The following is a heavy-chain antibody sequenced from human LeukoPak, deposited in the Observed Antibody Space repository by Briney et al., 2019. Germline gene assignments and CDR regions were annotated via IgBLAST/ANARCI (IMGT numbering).Heavy chain of an antibody. Sequence: SQTLSLTCTVSGGSISSGGYYWSWIRQHPGKGLEWIGYIYYSGSTYYNPTLKSRVTISVDTSKNQFSLKLSSVTAADTAVYYCALTQVSSREELFDYWGQGTLVTVSS. CDR1: GGSISSGGYY. J-gene: IGHJ4*02. CDR2: IYYSGST. V-gene: IGHV4-31*03. CDR3: ALTQVSSREELFDY. D-gene: IGHD6-13*01.